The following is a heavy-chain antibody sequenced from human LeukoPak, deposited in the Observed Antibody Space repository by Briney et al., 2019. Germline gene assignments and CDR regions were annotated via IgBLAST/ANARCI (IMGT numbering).Heavy chain of an antibody. CDR1: GFTFSNFA. Sequence: PGGSLRLSCAASGFTFSNFAMHWVRQAPGKGLEWVAIISYDGSNKYYADSVKGRFTISRDNSKNTLYLQMNSLRADDTAVYYCAKVRYQLLIDYWGQGTLVTVSS. J-gene: IGHJ4*02. CDR2: ISYDGSNK. D-gene: IGHD2-2*01. V-gene: IGHV3-30*04. CDR3: AKVRYQLLIDY.